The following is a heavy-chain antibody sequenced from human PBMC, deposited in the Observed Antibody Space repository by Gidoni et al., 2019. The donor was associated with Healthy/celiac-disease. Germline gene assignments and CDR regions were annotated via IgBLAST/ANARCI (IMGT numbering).Heavy chain of an antibody. D-gene: IGHD1-1*01. J-gene: IGHJ5*02. CDR1: GCSISRGGYY. CDR3: ARGVNWNPHNWFDP. CDR2: FYYSGST. V-gene: IGHV4-31*03. Sequence: QVQLQESGPGLVKPSKTLSLTCTVPGCSISRGGYYWSWIRQHPGKGLEWIGYFYYSGSTYYNPSLKSRVTISVDTSKNQFSLKLSSVTAADTAVYYCARGVNWNPHNWFDPWGQGTLVTVSS.